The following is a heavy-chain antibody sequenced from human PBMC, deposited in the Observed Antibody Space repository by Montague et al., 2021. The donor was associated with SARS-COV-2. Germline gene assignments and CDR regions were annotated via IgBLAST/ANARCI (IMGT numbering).Heavy chain of an antibody. D-gene: IGHD2-8*01. V-gene: IGHV6-1*01. J-gene: IGHJ5*02. CDR3: ARDDPYCTNGVCYTGNWFDP. Sequence: YAISGDSVSSNSAAWNWIRQSPSRGLEWLGRTYYRSKWYNDYAVSVKSRVTINPDTSKNQFSLQLNSVTPEDTAAYYCARDDPYCTNGVCYTGNWFDPWGQGTLVTVSS. CDR2: TYYRSKWYN. CDR1: GDSVSSNSAA.